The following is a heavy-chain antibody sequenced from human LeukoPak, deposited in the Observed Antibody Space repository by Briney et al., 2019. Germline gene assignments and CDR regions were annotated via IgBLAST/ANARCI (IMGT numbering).Heavy chain of an antibody. CDR3: ARFPIQLWLYGFDY. CDR1: GYTFTGYY. J-gene: IGHJ4*02. V-gene: IGHV1-2*02. D-gene: IGHD5-18*01. CDR2: INPNSGGT. Sequence: GASVKVSSKASGYTFTGYYMHWVRQAPGQGLEWMGWINPNSGGTNYAQKFQGRVTMTRDASISTAYMELSRLRSDDTAVYYCARFPIQLWLYGFDYWGQGTLVTVSS.